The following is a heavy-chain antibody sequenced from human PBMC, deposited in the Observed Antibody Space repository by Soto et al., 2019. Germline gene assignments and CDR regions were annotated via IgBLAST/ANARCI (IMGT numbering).Heavy chain of an antibody. CDR2: ISGSGSDT. Sequence: QVQLVESGGDLVKPGGSLRLSCAASGFTFSGTYMSWIRQVPGKGLEWVSYISGSGSDTRYVDSVRGRFTISRDNAKNSLYLQMNSLKVEDTALYYCARGDRVADSWGQGTLVTVS. J-gene: IGHJ4*02. V-gene: IGHV3-11*05. CDR3: ARGDRVADS. CDR1: GFTFSGTY. D-gene: IGHD5-12*01.